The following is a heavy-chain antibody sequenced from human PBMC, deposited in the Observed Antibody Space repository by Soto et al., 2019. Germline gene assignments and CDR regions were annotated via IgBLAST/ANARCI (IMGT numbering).Heavy chain of an antibody. CDR3: AKGLNNFTSSAGWFDT. V-gene: IGHV3-23*01. CDR1: GFTFSSYA. CDR2: ISGSGAST. J-gene: IGHJ5*02. D-gene: IGHD6-25*01. Sequence: LRLSCAASGFTFSSYAMSWVRQAPGKGLEWVSAISGSGASTYYADSVKGRFTISRDNSKNTLYLQMNSLRAEETAVYYCAKGLNNFTSSAGWFDTWGQGTLVTVSS.